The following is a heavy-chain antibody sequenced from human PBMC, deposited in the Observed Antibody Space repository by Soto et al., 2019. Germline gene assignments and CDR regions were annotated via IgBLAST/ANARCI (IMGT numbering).Heavy chain of an antibody. CDR1: GFTFSSYA. CDR2: ISYDGSNK. J-gene: IGHJ3*02. CDR3: VRGGDCGGDCYSPLRAFDI. V-gene: IGHV3-30-3*01. Sequence: GSLRLSCAASGFTFSSYAMHWVRQAPGKGLEWVAVISYDGSNKYYADSVKGRFTISRDNSKNTLYLQMNSLRAEDTAVYYCVRGGDCGGDCYSPLRAFDIWGQGTMVTVSS. D-gene: IGHD2-21*02.